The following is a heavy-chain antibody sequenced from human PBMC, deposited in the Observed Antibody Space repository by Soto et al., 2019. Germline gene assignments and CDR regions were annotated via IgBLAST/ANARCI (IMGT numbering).Heavy chain of an antibody. V-gene: IGHV1-69*13. D-gene: IGHD5-12*01. CDR1: GGTFSSYA. CDR2: IIPIFGTA. J-gene: IGHJ5*02. CDR3: AKDGGKDGYFGNWFDP. Sequence: SVKVSCKASGGTFSSYAITWVRQAPGQGLEWMGGIIPIFGTANYAQKFQGRVTITADESTTTAYMELSNLRSDDTAVYYCAKDGGKDGYFGNWFDPWGQGTLVTVSS.